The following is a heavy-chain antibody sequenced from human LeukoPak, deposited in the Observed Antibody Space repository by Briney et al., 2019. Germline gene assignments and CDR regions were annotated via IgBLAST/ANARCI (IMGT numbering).Heavy chain of an antibody. J-gene: IGHJ4*02. CDR2: IYSGGST. Sequence: GGSLRLSCTASGFIASSNYMSWVRQAAGKGLEWVSLIYSGGSTYYADSVMGRSTISRDKSNNTLYLQMNSLRAEDTAVYYCATGGRSGVAFESWGQGTLVTVSS. D-gene: IGHD2-15*01. V-gene: IGHV3-53*01. CDR1: GFIASSNY. CDR3: ATGGRSGVAFES.